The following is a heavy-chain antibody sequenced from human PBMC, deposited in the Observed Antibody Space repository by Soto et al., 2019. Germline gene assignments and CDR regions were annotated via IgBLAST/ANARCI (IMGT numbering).Heavy chain of an antibody. CDR1: GFTFSSYA. D-gene: IGHD5-18*01. CDR2: ISGSGGST. V-gene: IGHV3-23*01. CDR3: AKRAEYSYGPGGYYFDY. J-gene: IGHJ4*02. Sequence: PGGSLRLSCAASGFTFSSYAMSWVRQAPGKGLEWVSAISGSGGSTYYADSVKGRFTISRDNSKNTLYLQMNSLRAEDTAVYYCAKRAEYSYGPGGYYFDYWGQGTLVTVSS.